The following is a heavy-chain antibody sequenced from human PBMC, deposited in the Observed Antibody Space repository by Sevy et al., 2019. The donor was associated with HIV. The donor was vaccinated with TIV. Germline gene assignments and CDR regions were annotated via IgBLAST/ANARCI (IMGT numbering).Heavy chain of an antibody. CDR3: ARDLGSGWYPLDY. CDR1: GFTFRSYD. D-gene: IGHD6-19*01. Sequence: GGSLRLSCAASGFTFRSYDMHWVRQAPGTGPEWVAIIYYDESLKYYADSVKGRFTISRDNSKNTLYLQMNSLRVDDTAVYYCARDLGSGWYPLDYWGQRTLVTVSS. V-gene: IGHV3-33*01. CDR2: IYYDESLK. J-gene: IGHJ4*02.